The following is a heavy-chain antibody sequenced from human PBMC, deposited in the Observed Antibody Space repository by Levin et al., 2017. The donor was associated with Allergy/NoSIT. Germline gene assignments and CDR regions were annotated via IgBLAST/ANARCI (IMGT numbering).Heavy chain of an antibody. CDR1: GFIFSSYW. V-gene: IGHV3-7*01. Sequence: ETLSLTCAASGFIFSSYWMSWVRQAPGKGLEWVANIKQDGSDKYYVDSVKGRFTISRDNAKNSLYLQMNSLRAEDTAVYYCARDRKKWELLRYFQHWGQGTLVTVSS. CDR3: ARDRKKWELLRYFQH. D-gene: IGHD1-26*01. CDR2: IKQDGSDK. J-gene: IGHJ1*01.